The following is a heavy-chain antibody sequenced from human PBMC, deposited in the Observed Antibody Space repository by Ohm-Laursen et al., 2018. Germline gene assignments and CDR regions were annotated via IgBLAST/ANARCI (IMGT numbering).Heavy chain of an antibody. CDR2: IYYSGST. CDR3: AEDYHMDV. CDR1: GGSISSYY. J-gene: IGHJ6*02. Sequence: GTLSLTCTVSGGSISSYYWSWIRQPPGKGLEWIGYIYYSGSTNYNPSLKSRVTISVDTSKNQFSLKLSSVTAADTAVYFCAEDYHMDVWGQGTTVTVSS. V-gene: IGHV4-59*01.